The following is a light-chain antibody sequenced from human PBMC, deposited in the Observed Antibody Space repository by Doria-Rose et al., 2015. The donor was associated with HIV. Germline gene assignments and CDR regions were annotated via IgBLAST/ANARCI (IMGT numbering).Light chain of an antibody. CDR1: SSDLSGYNS. CDR3: NSYTASGHVV. J-gene: IGLJ2*01. Sequence: QPVLTQSTSLSGSPGQSITISCKGTSSDLSGYNSVSWYQQYPGKAPKVIIYDVIRRPSDVSYRFSASKSGNTASLTISGLQPEDEAYYYCNSYTASGHVVFGGGTKLTVL. CDR2: DVI. V-gene: IGLV2-14*03.